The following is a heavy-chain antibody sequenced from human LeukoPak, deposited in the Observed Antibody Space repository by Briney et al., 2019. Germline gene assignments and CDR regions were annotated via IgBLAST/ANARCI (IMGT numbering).Heavy chain of an antibody. V-gene: IGHV4-39*01. Sequence: PSETLSLTWTVSGGSISSSSYYWGWIRQPPGKGLEWIGSICYSGSTYYNPSLKSRVTISVDTSKNQFSLKLSSVTAADTAVYYCASCWEGPMVRGVGAFHIWGQGTMVTVSS. D-gene: IGHD3-10*01. CDR2: ICYSGST. CDR3: ASCWEGPMVRGVGAFHI. J-gene: IGHJ3*02. CDR1: GGSISSSSYY.